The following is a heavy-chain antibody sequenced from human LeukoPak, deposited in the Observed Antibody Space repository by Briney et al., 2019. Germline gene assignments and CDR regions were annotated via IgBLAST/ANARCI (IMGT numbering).Heavy chain of an antibody. D-gene: IGHD3-10*01. CDR3: AVDGITRTYYFHY. V-gene: IGHV1-18*01. CDR1: GYTFSSYG. Sequence: ASVKVSCKASGYTFSSYGISWVRQAPGQGLEWMGWISAYNDNTNYAQKLQGSVTMTTDTSTSTAYMELRSLRSDDSAVYYCAVDGITRTYYFHYWGQGTLVTVSS. CDR2: ISAYNDNT. J-gene: IGHJ4*02.